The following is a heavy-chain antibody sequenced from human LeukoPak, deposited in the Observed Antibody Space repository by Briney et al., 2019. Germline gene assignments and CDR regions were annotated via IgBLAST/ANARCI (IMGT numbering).Heavy chain of an antibody. CDR1: GYTFTSYG. V-gene: IGHV1-69*13. Sequence: GASVKVSCKASGYTFTSYGISWVRQAPGQGLEWMGGIIPIFGTANYAQKFQGRVTITADESTSTAYMELSSLRSEDAAVYYCARAKADIVATLGGFDYWGQGTLVTVSS. CDR2: IIPIFGTA. D-gene: IGHD5-12*01. CDR3: ARAKADIVATLGGFDY. J-gene: IGHJ4*02.